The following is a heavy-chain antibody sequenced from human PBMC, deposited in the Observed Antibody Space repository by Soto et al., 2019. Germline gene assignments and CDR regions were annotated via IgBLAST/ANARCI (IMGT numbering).Heavy chain of an antibody. Sequence: SVKVSCKASGGTFSSYAISWVRQAPGQGLEWMGGIIPIFGTANYAQKFQGRVTITADESTSTAYMELSSLRSEDTAVYYCARSGYYYGSGSLYYYVMDVWGQGTTVTVSS. CDR3: ARSGYYYGSGSLYYYVMDV. CDR2: IIPIFGTA. V-gene: IGHV1-69*13. J-gene: IGHJ6*02. CDR1: GGTFSSYA. D-gene: IGHD3-10*01.